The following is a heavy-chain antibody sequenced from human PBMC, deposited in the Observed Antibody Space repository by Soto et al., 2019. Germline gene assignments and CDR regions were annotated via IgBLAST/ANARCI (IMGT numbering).Heavy chain of an antibody. D-gene: IGHD7-27*01. CDR1: GYTFTTYD. CDR3: ARGPPNWGFDY. Sequence: QVQLVQSGAEVKKPGASVKVSCKASGYTFTTYDINWVRQATGQGLEWVGWMSPNSGNTGYAQKFQGRGTMTRTTSASTAYMELFSLRSDDTAVYSCARGPPNWGFDYWGQGTLVTVSS. J-gene: IGHJ4*02. V-gene: IGHV1-8*01. CDR2: MSPNSGNT.